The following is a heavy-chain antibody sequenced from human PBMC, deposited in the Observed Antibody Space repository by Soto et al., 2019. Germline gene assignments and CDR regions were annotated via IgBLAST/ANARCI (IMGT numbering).Heavy chain of an antibody. CDR1: HYPFTSCA. CDR3: ARDRHFQTSDRVDY. D-gene: IGHD3-3*02. J-gene: IGHJ4*02. V-gene: IGHV1-18*01. Sequence: QLVQSGPEVQKPGSSVKVSCKASHYPFTSCAVSWVRQAPGQGLEWLGWISSQTGNTVYAQKFLGRVTLTTDTSTSTAFMELRSLQSADTAIYYCARDRHFQTSDRVDYWGQGTLVTVSS. CDR2: ISSQTGNT.